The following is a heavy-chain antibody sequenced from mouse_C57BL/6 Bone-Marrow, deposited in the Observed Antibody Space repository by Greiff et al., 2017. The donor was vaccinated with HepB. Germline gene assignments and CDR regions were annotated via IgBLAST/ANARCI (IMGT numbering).Heavy chain of an antibody. J-gene: IGHJ4*01. V-gene: IGHV1-54*01. CDR1: GYAFTNYL. CDR3: ARELDFSVDY. D-gene: IGHD2-12*01. Sequence: VQLQESGAELVRPGTSVKVSCKASGYAFTNYLIEWVKQRPGQGLEWIGVINPGSGGTNYNEKFKGKATLTADKSSSTAYMQLSSLTSEDSAVYFCARELDFSVDYWGQGTSVTVSS. CDR2: INPGSGGT.